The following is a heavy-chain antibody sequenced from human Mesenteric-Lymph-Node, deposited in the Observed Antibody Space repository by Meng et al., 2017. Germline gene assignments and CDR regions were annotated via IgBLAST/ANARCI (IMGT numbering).Heavy chain of an antibody. CDR3: ARPPGIMITFGEVNFRD. CDR1: GYTFTSYD. Sequence: ASVKVSCKASGYTFTSYDINWVRQATGQGLEWMGWMNPNSGNTGYAQKFQGRVTMTRNTSISTAYMELSSLRSEDTAVYYCARPPGIMITFGEVNFRDWGQGTLVTVSS. CDR2: MNPNSGNT. J-gene: IGHJ4*02. V-gene: IGHV1-8*02. D-gene: IGHD3-16*01.